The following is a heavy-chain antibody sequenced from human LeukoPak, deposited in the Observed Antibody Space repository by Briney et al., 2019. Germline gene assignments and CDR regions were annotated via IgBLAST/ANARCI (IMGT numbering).Heavy chain of an antibody. V-gene: IGHV4-39*01. CDR2: IYYSGST. CDR1: GGSISSNSYY. J-gene: IGHJ3*02. D-gene: IGHD4-17*01. CDR3: ARRGYGEEAFDI. Sequence: SETLSLTCTVSGGSISSNSYYWGWIRQPPGKGLEWIGSIYYSGSTYYNPSLKSRVTISVDTSKNQFSLKLSSVTAADTAVYYCARRGYGEEAFDIWGQGTMVTVSS.